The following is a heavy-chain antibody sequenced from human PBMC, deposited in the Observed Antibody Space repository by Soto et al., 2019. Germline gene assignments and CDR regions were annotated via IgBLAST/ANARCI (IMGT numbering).Heavy chain of an antibody. CDR2: ISYSGNDI. CDR3: ARGILGPASMFGLFDF. D-gene: IGHD2-2*01. V-gene: IGHV3-11*01. Sequence: GGSLRLSCAASGFSFSDYYMTWIRQAPGKGLEWVSYISYSGNDIYYADSVKGRFTISRDNAKNSLYLQMNSLRAEDTAVFYCARGILGPASMFGLFDFWGQGTLVTVSS. J-gene: IGHJ4*02. CDR1: GFSFSDYY.